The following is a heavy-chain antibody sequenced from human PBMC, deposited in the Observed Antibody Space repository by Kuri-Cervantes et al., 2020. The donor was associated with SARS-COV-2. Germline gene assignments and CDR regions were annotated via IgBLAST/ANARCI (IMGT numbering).Heavy chain of an antibody. V-gene: IGHV3-64*01. CDR1: GFTFSSYA. CDR3: ARGARPYYYYYYMDV. Sequence: GESLKISCAASGFTFSSYAMHWVRQAPGKGLEYVSAISSNGGSTYYANSVKGRFTISRDNSKNTLYLQMGSLRAEDMAVYYCARGARPYYYYYYMDVWGKGTTVTVSS. J-gene: IGHJ6*03. CDR2: ISSNGGST.